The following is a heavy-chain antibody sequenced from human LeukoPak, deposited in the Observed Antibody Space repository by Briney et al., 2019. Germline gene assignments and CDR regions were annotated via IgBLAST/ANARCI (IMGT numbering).Heavy chain of an antibody. J-gene: IGHJ4*02. Sequence: PGGSLRLSCAASGFTFSTYKMNWVRQAPGEGLEWVSFISASSVYSNYADSVKGRFTISRDNGKKSLYLQMSSLTVEDTAVYYCARASEYGDIFDYWGQGSLVTVSS. CDR3: ARASEYGDIFDY. D-gene: IGHD4-17*01. CDR1: GFTFSTYK. V-gene: IGHV3-21*01. CDR2: ISASSVYS.